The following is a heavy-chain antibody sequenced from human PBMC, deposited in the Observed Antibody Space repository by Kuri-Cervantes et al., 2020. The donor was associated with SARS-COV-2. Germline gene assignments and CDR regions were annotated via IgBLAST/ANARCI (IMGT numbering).Heavy chain of an antibody. D-gene: IGHD3-22*01. CDR2: ISGSGGST. V-gene: IGHV3-23*01. CDR3: AKDEGYYDSSGYYSGYFDY. Sequence: LSLTCAASGFTFSSYAMSWVRQAPGKGLEWVSAISGSGGSTYYADSVKGRFTISRDNSKNTLYLQMNSLRAEDTAVYYCAKDEGYYDSSGYYSGYFDYWGQGTLVTVSS. J-gene: IGHJ4*02. CDR1: GFTFSSYA.